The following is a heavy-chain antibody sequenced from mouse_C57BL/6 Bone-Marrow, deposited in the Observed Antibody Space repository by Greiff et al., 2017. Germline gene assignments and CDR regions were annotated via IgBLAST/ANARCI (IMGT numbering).Heavy chain of an antibody. J-gene: IGHJ1*03. CDR1: GFTFSSYG. CDR2: ISSGGSYT. Sequence: EVMLVESGGDLVKPGGSLKLSCAASGFTFSSYGMSWVRQTPDKRLEWVATISSGGSYTYYPDSVKGRFTISRDKAKNTLYLQMSSLKSEDTAVYYCARQPLVFDVWGTGTTVTVSS. V-gene: IGHV5-6*01. CDR3: ARQPLVFDV.